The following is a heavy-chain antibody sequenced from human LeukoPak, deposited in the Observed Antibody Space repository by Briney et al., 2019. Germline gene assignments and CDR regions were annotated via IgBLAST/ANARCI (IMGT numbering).Heavy chain of an antibody. V-gene: IGHV3-23*01. Sequence: GGTLSLSCAASGLSFSSYAVSWVRQAPGKGLEWVSAISGGGDNTYYADSVKGRFTISRDNSKNTLYLHMNSLRAEDTAVYYCAKGRGSLPAGQNRFDYWGQGTLVTVSS. CDR2: ISGGGDNT. D-gene: IGHD2-2*01. J-gene: IGHJ4*02. CDR1: GLSFSSYA. CDR3: AKGRGSLPAGQNRFDY.